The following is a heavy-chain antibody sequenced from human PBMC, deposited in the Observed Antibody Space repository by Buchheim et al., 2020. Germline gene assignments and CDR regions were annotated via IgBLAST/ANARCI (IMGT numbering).Heavy chain of an antibody. D-gene: IGHD3-16*02. V-gene: IGHV3-30-3*01. CDR1: GFTFSSYA. J-gene: IGHJ4*02. CDR3: ARDRRYYDYIWGSYRALDY. Sequence: QVQLVESGGGVVQPGRSLRLSCAASGFTFSSYAMHWVRQAPGKGLEWVAVISYDGSNKYYADSVKGRFTISRDNSQNTLYLQMNSLRAEDTAVYYRARDRRYYDYIWGSYRALDYWGQGTL. CDR2: ISYDGSNK.